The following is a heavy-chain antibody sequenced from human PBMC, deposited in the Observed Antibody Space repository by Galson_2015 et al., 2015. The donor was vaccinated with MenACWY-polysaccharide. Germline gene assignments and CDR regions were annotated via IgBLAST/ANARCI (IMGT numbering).Heavy chain of an antibody. CDR3: ARGHYGLGV. J-gene: IGHJ6*02. V-gene: IGHV3-7*03. CDR2: IKRDESEK. Sequence: SLRLSCAASGFTFRSYWMSWVRQAPGKGLEWVAHIKRDESEKYYVDSVKGRFAISRDNSKNSLYLQMNSLRAEDTAVYSCARGHYGLGVWGQGTTVSVS. CDR1: GFTFRSYW.